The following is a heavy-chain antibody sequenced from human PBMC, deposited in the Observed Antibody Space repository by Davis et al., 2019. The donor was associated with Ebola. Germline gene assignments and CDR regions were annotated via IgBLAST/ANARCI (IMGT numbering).Heavy chain of an antibody. CDR3: AREGVVGATGEGMDV. CDR2: LNRSGGT. CDR1: GGSFSGHY. D-gene: IGHD1-26*01. V-gene: IGHV4-34*01. Sequence: SETLSLTCAVYGGSFSGHYWTWIRQSPGKGLEWIGELNRSGGTNYNPSLKSRVTMSVDTSKNQFSLKLSSVTAADTAVYYCAREGVVGATGEGMDVWGQGTTVTVSS. J-gene: IGHJ6*02.